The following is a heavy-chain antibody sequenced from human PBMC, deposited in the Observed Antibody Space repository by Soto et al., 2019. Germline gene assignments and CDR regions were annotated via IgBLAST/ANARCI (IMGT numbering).Heavy chain of an antibody. J-gene: IGHJ6*02. CDR3: ARDPSAVSLEYGMDV. Sequence: GGSLRLSCAASGFTFSSYGMHWVRQAPGKGLEWVAVIWYDGSNKYYADSVKGRFTISRDNSKNTLYLQMNSLRAEDTAVYYCARDPSAVSLEYGMDVWGQGTTVTGLL. CDR2: IWYDGSNK. D-gene: IGHD3-3*02. CDR1: GFTFSSYG. V-gene: IGHV3-33*01.